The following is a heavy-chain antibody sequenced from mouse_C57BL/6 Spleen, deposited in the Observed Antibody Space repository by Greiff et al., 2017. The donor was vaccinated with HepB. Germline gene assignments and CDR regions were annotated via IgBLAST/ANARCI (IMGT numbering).Heavy chain of an antibody. CDR1: GFTFSDYG. CDR2: ISSGSSTI. V-gene: IGHV5-17*01. CDR3: ERDYYDYHDGGPYYAMDY. J-gene: IGHJ4*01. Sequence: DVKLVESGGGLVKPGGSLKLSCAASGFTFSDYGMHWVRQAPEKGLEWVAYISSGSSTIYYADTVKGRFTISRDNAKNTLFLQMTSLRSEDTAMYYCERDYYDYHDGGPYYAMDYWGQGTSVTVSS. D-gene: IGHD2-4*01.